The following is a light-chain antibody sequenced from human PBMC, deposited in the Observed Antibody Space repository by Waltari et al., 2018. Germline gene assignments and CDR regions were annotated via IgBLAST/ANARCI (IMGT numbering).Light chain of an antibody. J-gene: IGKJ1*01. V-gene: IGKV3-11*01. CDR1: QTVSTY. CDR3: LQRSLWPWT. CDR2: DAS. Sequence: IVLTQSPATLSLSPGERATLSCRASQTVSTYLAWFQQKPGQAPRLLIYDASNRAPGIPARFSGSWSGTDFSLTISSLEPEDFAVYYCLQRSLWPWTFGQGTKVAVK.